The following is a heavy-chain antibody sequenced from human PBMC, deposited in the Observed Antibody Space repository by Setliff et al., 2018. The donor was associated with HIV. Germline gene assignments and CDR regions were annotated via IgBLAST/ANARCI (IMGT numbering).Heavy chain of an antibody. Sequence: SETLSLTCGVSGYSISSDYCWGWIRQPPGKGLEWIGNMCHGGNNNYYNPSLKSRVTISVDTSKNQFSLKLRSVTAADTAVYYCARAEMATIVAFDIWGQGTMVTVSS. CDR2: MCHGGNNN. V-gene: IGHV4-38-2*01. D-gene: IGHD5-12*01. CDR3: ARAEMATIVAFDI. CDR1: GYSISSDYC. J-gene: IGHJ3*02.